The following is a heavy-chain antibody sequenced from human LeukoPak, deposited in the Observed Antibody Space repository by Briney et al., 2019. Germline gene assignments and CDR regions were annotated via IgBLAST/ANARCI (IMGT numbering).Heavy chain of an antibody. Sequence: GGSLRLSCAASGFTFSDNYMTWVRQAPGKGLEWVSGISGSGGNTYYTDSVRGRLSISRDNSKNTLYLQVNSLRAEDTAVYYCAKGRTEGGTLALDYWGQGTLVTVSS. CDR2: ISGSGGNT. CDR1: GFTFSDNY. D-gene: IGHD6-19*01. V-gene: IGHV3-23*01. J-gene: IGHJ4*02. CDR3: AKGRTEGGTLALDY.